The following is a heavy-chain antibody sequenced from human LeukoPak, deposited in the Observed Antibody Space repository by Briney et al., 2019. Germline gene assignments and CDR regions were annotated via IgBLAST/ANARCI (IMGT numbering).Heavy chain of an antibody. V-gene: IGHV1-18*01. CDR3: ARDLTRYYDFWSGYSARAFDI. CDR2: ISAYNGNT. D-gene: IGHD3-3*01. Sequence: ASVKVSCKASGYTFTSYGISWVRQAPGQGLEWMGWISAYNGNTNYAQKLQGRVTMTTDTSTSTAYMELRSLRSDDTAVYYCARDLTRYYDFWSGYSARAFDIWGQGTMVTVSS. J-gene: IGHJ3*02. CDR1: GYTFTSYG.